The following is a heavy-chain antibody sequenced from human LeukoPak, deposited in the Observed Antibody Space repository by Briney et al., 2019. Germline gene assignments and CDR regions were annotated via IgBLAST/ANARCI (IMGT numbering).Heavy chain of an antibody. Sequence: SXXASGFTFSSYXMSWXRQAXGXXLEWVSVISGNGGSTHYADSAKGRFTISRDNSKNTLYLQMNSLRAEDTAVYYCAKESPRFDYWGQGTLVTASS. CDR1: GFTFSSYX. CDR2: ISGNGGST. CDR3: AKESPRFDY. V-gene: IGHV3-23*01. J-gene: IGHJ4*02.